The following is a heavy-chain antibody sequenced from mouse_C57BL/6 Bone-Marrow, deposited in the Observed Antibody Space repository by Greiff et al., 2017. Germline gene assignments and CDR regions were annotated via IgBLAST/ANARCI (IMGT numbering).Heavy chain of an antibody. CDR1: GYTFTSYW. J-gene: IGHJ4*01. CDR2: IHPYSGGT. Sequence: QVQLQQPGAELVKPGASVKLSCKASGYTFTSYWMHWVKQRPGQGLEWIGMIHPYSGGTNYNQKFKGKATLTVDKSSSTAYMHLSSLTSEDSAVCYCANWMDYWGQGTSVTVSS. CDR3: ANWMDY. V-gene: IGHV1-64*01.